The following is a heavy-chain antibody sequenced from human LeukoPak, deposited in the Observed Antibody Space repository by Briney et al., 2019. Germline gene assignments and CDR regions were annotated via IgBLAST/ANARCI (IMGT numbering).Heavy chain of an antibody. J-gene: IGHJ4*02. V-gene: IGHV4-61*02. D-gene: IGHD6-13*01. CDR2: VYTSGST. Sequence: PSQSLSLTSTVSGGSISSGSYYWRWIRQPAGKGLEWIGRVYTSGSTNYNPSLKSPVTTSVDTSKNQFSLKPSSVTAAATAVSYCATGSLASHYWAQRTLVTVSS. CDR1: GGSISSGSYY. CDR3: ATGSLASHY.